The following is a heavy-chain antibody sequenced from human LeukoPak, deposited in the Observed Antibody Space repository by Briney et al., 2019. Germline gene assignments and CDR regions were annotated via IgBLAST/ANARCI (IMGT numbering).Heavy chain of an antibody. CDR2: IIPIFGTA. D-gene: IGHD1-7*01. CDR3: ARDPRTSSFHDAFDI. CDR1: GGTFSSYA. Sequence: SVKVSCKASGGTFSSYAISWVRQAPGQGLEWMGGIIPIFGTANYAQKFQGRVTITADESTSTAYMELSSLRSEDTAVYYCARDPRTSSFHDAFDIWGQGTMVTVSS. J-gene: IGHJ3*02. V-gene: IGHV1-69*01.